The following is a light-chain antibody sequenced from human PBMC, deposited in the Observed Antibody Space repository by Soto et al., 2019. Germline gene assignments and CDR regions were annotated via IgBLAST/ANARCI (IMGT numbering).Light chain of an antibody. CDR2: EVS. CDR3: SSYADSNNV. V-gene: IGLV2-8*01. J-gene: IGLJ1*01. Sequence: QSALTQPPSASGSPGQSVTISCTGTSSDVGGSNYVSWYQQHPGKAPKLMIYEVSKRPSGVPDRFSGSKSGNTASLTVSGLQAEDEADYYCSSYADSNNVFGTGTKLTVL. CDR1: SSDVGGSNY.